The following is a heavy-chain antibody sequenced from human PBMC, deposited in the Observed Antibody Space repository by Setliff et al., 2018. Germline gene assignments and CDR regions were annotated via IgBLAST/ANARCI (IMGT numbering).Heavy chain of an antibody. CDR3: AGGRGYCSSTSCSTYYYYGMDV. CDR1: GGSISSYY. CDR2: IYHSGSP. V-gene: IGHV4-59*04. D-gene: IGHD2-2*01. J-gene: IGHJ6*02. Sequence: SETLSLTCTVSGGSISSYYWSWIRQPPGKGLEWIGSIYHSGSPYYNPSLKSRVTMSLDTSKNQFSLKLSSVTAADTAVYYCAGGRGYCSSTSCSTYYYYGMDVWGQGTTVTVSS.